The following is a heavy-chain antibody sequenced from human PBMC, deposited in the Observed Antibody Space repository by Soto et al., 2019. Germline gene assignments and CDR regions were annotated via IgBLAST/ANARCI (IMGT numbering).Heavy chain of an antibody. Sequence: SETLSLTCTVSGGSISSGDYFWSWIRQSPGKGLEWIGYISSIGSTYYNPSLKSRVSVSRETSKNQFSLKLSSVTTTDTAVYYCARVVVIRHYSDHGMDVWGQGTTLTVSS. V-gene: IGHV4-30-4*01. CDR2: ISSIGST. CDR3: ARVVVIRHYSDHGMDV. J-gene: IGHJ6*02. D-gene: IGHD3-22*01. CDR1: GGSISSGDYF.